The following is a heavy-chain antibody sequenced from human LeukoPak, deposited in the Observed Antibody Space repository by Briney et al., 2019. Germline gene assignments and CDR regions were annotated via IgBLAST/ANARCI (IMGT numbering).Heavy chain of an antibody. V-gene: IGHV3-23*01. CDR1: GFTFSRCA. D-gene: IGHD3-3*01. CDR2: ISGSGGKT. CDR3: AKDEYDDFWSGSEY. J-gene: IGHJ4*02. Sequence: GGSLRLSCVVSGFTFSRCAMTWVRQAPGKGLEWVSAISGSGGKTYYADSVKGRFTISRDNSKNTLYLQMNSLKGEDTAVYYCAKDEYDDFWSGSEYWGRGTLVAVSS.